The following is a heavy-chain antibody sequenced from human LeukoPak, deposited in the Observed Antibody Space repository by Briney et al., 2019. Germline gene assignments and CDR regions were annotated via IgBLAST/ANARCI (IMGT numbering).Heavy chain of an antibody. CDR1: GFTFSSYG. CDR3: AKEIAVAGTVDY. V-gene: IGHV3-30*02. D-gene: IGHD6-19*01. J-gene: IGHJ4*02. Sequence: SGGSLRLSCAASGFTFSSYGMHWVRQAPGKGLEWVAFIRYDGSNKYYADSVKGRFTISRDNSKNTLYLQMNSLRAEDTAVYYCAKEIAVAGTVDYWGQGTLVTVSS. CDR2: IRYDGSNK.